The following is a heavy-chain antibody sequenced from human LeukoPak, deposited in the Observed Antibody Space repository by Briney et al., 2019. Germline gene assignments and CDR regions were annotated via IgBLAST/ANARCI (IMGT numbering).Heavy chain of an antibody. CDR3: ARRGVVIRVILVGFHKEAYYFDS. CDR1: GITLSNYG. Sequence: GGSLRLSCAVSGITLSNYGMSWARQAPGKGLEWLAGISDSGGRTNYADSVKGRFTISRDNPKNTLYLQMNSLSAEDTAVYFCARRGVVIRVILVGFHKEAYYFDSWGQGALVTVSS. V-gene: IGHV3-23*01. J-gene: IGHJ4*02. D-gene: IGHD3-22*01. CDR2: ISDSGGRT.